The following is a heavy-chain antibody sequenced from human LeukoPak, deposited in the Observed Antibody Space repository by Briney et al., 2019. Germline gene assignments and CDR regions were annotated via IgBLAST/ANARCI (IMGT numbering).Heavy chain of an antibody. CDR1: RFTFSSYA. J-gene: IGHJ4*02. D-gene: IGHD1-26*01. CDR3: ARDARGGSYLDY. V-gene: IGHV3-30*04. Sequence: GRSLRLSCTASRFTFSSYAMHWVRQAPGKGLEWVAIISYDGSNTYYADSVKGRFTISRDNSKNTLYLQMNSLRAEDTAVYYCARDARGGSYLDYWGQGTLVTVSS. CDR2: ISYDGSNT.